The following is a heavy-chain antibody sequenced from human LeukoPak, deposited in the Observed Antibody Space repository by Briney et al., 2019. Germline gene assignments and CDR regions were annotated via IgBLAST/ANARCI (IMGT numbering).Heavy chain of an antibody. D-gene: IGHD3-22*01. CDR1: GFTFSSYG. V-gene: IGHV3-30*18. J-gene: IGHJ4*02. Sequence: GGSLRLSCAASGFTFSSYGMHWVRQAPGKGLEWVAVISYDGSNKYYADSVKGRFTISRDNPKNTLYLQMNSLRAEDTAVYYCAKDPSEGYYYDSSGYYDYWGQGTLVTVSS. CDR2: ISYDGSNK. CDR3: AKDPSEGYYYDSSGYYDY.